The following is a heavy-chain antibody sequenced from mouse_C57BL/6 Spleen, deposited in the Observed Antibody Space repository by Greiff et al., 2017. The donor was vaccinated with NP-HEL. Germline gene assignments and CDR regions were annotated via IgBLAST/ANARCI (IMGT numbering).Heavy chain of an antibody. V-gene: IGHV2-9-1*01. J-gene: IGHJ4*01. Sequence: VQVVESGPGLVAPSQSLSITCTVSGFSLTSYAISWVRQPPGKGLEWLGVIWTGGGTNYNSALKSRLSISKDNSKSQVFLKMNSLQTDDTARYYCARIYYDYNYYAMDYWGQGTSVTVSS. CDR2: IWTGGGT. CDR1: GFSLTSYA. CDR3: ARIYYDYNYYAMDY. D-gene: IGHD2-4*01.